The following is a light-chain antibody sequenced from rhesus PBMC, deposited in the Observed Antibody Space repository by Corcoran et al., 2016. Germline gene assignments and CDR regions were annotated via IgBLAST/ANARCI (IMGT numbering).Light chain of an antibody. Sequence: DIQMTQSPSSLSASVGDRVTITCRASQGITNDLAWYQQKPGETPKLLICGASRLHSGIPSRFIGSGSGTDFTLTISNLQPEDFATYYCQHYYTTPYSFGQGTKVEIK. CDR1: QGITND. CDR3: QHYYTTPYS. CDR2: GAS. J-gene: IGKJ2*01. V-gene: IGKV1-33*02.